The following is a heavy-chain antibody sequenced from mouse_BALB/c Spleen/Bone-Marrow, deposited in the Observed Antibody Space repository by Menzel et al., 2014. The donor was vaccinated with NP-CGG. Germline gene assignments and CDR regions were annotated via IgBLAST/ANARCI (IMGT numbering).Heavy chain of an antibody. Sequence: EVHLVESGGGLVQPGGSLKLSCAASGFTFSSYTMSWVRQTPEKRLEWVAYISNGGGSTYYPDTVKGRFTISRDNAKNTLYLQMCSLKSEDTAMYYCARLITTYFDYWGQGTTLTVSS. V-gene: IGHV5-12-2*01. D-gene: IGHD1-1*01. CDR3: ARLITTYFDY. CDR1: GFTFSSYT. J-gene: IGHJ2*01. CDR2: ISNGGGST.